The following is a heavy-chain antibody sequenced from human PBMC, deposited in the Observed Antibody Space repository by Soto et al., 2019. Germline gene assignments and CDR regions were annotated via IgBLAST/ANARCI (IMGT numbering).Heavy chain of an antibody. CDR2: INHSGST. Sequence: PSETLSLTCAVYGGSFSGYYWSWIRQPPGKGLEWIGEINHSGSTNYNPSLKRRVTIVVDTSKNTFCLKLSSVTAADTAVYYCARAIRITMIAMDVWGQGTTVTVSS. J-gene: IGHJ6*02. V-gene: IGHV4-34*01. CDR3: ARAIRITMIAMDV. CDR1: GGSFSGYY. D-gene: IGHD3-22*01.